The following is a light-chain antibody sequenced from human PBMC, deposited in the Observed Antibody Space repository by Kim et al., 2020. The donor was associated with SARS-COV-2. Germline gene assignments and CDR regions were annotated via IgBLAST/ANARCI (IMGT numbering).Light chain of an antibody. CDR1: SLRIYY. J-gene: IGLJ2*01. CDR2: GKN. Sequence: VTLGQTGRITCHGESLRIYYATWYQKKPRQAPILVIYGKNNRPSGIPDRFSGSSSGNTASLTITGTQAGDEADYYCNSRDSNDNVVFGGGTQLTVL. CDR3: NSRDSNDNVV. V-gene: IGLV3-19*01.